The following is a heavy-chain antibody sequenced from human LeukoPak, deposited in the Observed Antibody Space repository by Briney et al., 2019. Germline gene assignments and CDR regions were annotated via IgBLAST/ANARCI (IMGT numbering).Heavy chain of an antibody. V-gene: IGHV4-4*07. D-gene: IGHD3-9*01. CDR1: GGSISSYY. CDR2: MYTSGTT. CDR3: ARGPNYDILTGYYRNYYHMDV. J-gene: IGHJ6*03. Sequence: SETLSLTCTVSGGSISSYYWSWIRQPAGKGLEWIGRMYTSGTTKYNPSLRSRVTMSVDTSKNQFSLKLSSVTAADTAVNYCARGPNYDILTGYYRNYYHMDVWGKGTTVTISS.